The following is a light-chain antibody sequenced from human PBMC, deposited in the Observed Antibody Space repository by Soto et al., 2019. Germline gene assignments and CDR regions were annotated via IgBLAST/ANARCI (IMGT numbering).Light chain of an antibody. J-gene: IGKJ4*01. Sequence: EISLTQSPRTLSLSPGERATLSCRASQSVGSSLAWYQQKPGQAPRLLLQGASSRATGIPDRFSGSGSGTDFTLTISRLEHEDFAVHYCQQYGSSHPLTFGGGTKVDIK. V-gene: IGKV3-20*01. CDR3: QQYGSSHPLT. CDR2: GAS. CDR1: QSVGSS.